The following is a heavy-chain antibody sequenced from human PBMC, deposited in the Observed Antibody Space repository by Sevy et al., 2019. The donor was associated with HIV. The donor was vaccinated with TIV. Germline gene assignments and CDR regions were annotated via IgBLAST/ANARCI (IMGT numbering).Heavy chain of an antibody. CDR3: ARVPTSYYGSATYFEA. J-gene: IGHJ4*02. CDR2: IGAYNGNA. Sequence: ASVKVSCKASGYTFASEGISWVRHAPGQGLEWMGWIGAYNGNANSAQKLQGRVTMTTDTSTSTAYMELSSLRADDTAIYYCARVPTSYYGSATYFEAWGQGTLVTVSS. V-gene: IGHV1-18*01. D-gene: IGHD3-10*01. CDR1: GYTFASEG.